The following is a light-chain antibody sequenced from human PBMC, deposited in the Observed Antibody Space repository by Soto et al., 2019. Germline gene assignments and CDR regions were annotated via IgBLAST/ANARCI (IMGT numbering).Light chain of an antibody. CDR3: QQRGDWPPIT. V-gene: IGKV3-11*01. Sequence: EIVLTQSPATLSLARGEGAMLSCRASQSVSTFLAWFQQKPGQPPRLLIYNASNRTTGIPARFSGSGSGTDFTLTISSLEPEDFAVYYCQQRGDWPPITFGQGTRLEIK. CDR1: QSVSTF. J-gene: IGKJ5*01. CDR2: NAS.